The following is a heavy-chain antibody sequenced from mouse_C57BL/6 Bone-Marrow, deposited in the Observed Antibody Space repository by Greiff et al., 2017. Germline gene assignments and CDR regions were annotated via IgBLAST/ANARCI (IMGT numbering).Heavy chain of an antibody. D-gene: IGHD4-1*01. Sequence: VQLQQPGAELVKPGASVKMSCKASGYTFTSYWITWVKQRPGQGLEWIGDIYPTSGRTNYNEKFKGKAILTVDTSSTTAYMQLSSLTSEDSAVFYCARSGPLGRSFDYWGQGTTLTVSS. CDR3: ARSGPLGRSFDY. CDR1: GYTFTSYW. J-gene: IGHJ2*01. CDR2: IYPTSGRT. V-gene: IGHV1-55*01.